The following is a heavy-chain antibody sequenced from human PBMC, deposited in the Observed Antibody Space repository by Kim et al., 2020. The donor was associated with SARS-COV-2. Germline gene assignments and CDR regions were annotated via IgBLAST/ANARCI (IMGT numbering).Heavy chain of an antibody. V-gene: IGHV3-7*01. Sequence: GSLRLSCVGSGFTFSSYWMSWVRQAPGKGLEWVANIKQDGSEKYYLDSVKGRFTISRDNTKNSLFLQIDSLRAEDTAVYYCARIGGIQLWLTIEAGHDYWGQGTLITVSS. D-gene: IGHD5-18*01. CDR2: IKQDGSEK. CDR1: GFTFSSYW. J-gene: IGHJ4*02. CDR3: ARIGGIQLWLTIEAGHDY.